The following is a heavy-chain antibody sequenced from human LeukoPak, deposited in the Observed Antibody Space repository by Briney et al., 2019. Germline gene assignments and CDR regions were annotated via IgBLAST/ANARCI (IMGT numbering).Heavy chain of an antibody. D-gene: IGHD1-1*01. Sequence: GGSLRPSCAASGFTFSSYAMSWVRQAPGKGLEWVANIKQDGSEKYYVDSVKGRFTISRDNAKNSLYLQMNSLRAEDTAVYYCAREIGINDPRPRPGSPQKHYYYYMDVWGKGTTVTVSS. CDR3: AREIGINDPRPRPGSPQKHYYYYMDV. V-gene: IGHV3-7*01. CDR2: IKQDGSEK. J-gene: IGHJ6*03. CDR1: GFTFSSYA.